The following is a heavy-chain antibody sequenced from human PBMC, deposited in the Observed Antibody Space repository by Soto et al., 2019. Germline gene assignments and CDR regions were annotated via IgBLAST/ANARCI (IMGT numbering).Heavy chain of an antibody. CDR1: GGSISSGGYY. CDR3: ARHSQLDSSNWYWFAP. V-gene: IGHV4-31*03. J-gene: IGHJ5*02. CDR2: IYYSGST. Sequence: SETLSLTCTVSGGSISSGGYYWSWIRQHPGKGLEWIGYIYYSGSTYYNPSLKSRVTISVDTSKNQFSLKLSSVTAADTAVHYCARHSQLDSSNWYWFAPWGQGTLVTVS. D-gene: IGHD6-13*01.